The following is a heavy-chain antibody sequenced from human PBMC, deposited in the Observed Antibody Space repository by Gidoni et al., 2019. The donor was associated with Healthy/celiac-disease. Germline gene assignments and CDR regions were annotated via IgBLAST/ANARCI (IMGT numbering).Heavy chain of an antibody. D-gene: IGHD4-4*01. J-gene: IGHJ5*02. V-gene: IGHV2-5*02. Sequence: QITLKESGPTLVKPTQTLTLTCTFSGFSLSTSGVGVGWIRQPPGKALEWLALIYWDDDKRYSPSLKSRLTITKDTSKNQVVLTMTNMDPVDTATYYCARTPREDYSIEEGPNWFDPWGQGTLVTVSS. CDR3: ARTPREDYSIEEGPNWFDP. CDR1: GFSLSTSGVG. CDR2: IYWDDDK.